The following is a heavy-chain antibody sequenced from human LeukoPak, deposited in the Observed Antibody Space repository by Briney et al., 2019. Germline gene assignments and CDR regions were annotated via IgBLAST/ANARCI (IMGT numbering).Heavy chain of an antibody. Sequence: ASVKVSCKASGGTFSSYAISWVRQAPGQGLEWMGGINPNNGGTNYAQKFQGRVTMTRDMSMSTAYMELSRLRSVDTAVYYCAGEDNSSGYRPFDIWGQGTMVTAPS. CDR1: GGTFSSYA. D-gene: IGHD3-22*01. J-gene: IGHJ3*02. CDR3: AGEDNSSGYRPFDI. CDR2: INPNNGGT. V-gene: IGHV1-2*02.